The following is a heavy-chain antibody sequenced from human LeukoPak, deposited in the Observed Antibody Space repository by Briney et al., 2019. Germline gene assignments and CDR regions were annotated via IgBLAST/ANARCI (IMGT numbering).Heavy chain of an antibody. J-gene: IGHJ4*02. D-gene: IGHD2-21*02. V-gene: IGHV1-2*02. CDR2: INPNSGGT. Sequence: VASVKVSCKASGYTFTGNYLHWVRQAPGQGLECMGWINPNSGGTNYAQKFQGRVAMTRDTSINTAYMELSSLRSDDTAVYFCARASSCGAGCYYSFDYWGQGTLVAVSS. CDR1: GYTFTGNY. CDR3: ARASSCGAGCYYSFDY.